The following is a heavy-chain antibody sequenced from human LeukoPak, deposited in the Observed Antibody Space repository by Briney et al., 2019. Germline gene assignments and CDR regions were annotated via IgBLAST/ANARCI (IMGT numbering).Heavy chain of an antibody. D-gene: IGHD4-17*01. J-gene: IGHJ5*02. CDR1: GFTFSDAY. Sequence: PGGSLRLSCAASGFTFSDAYMHWVRQAPGKGLQWVGRIRNKPHSYTTDYAASVKGRFTISRDDSKNSLFLQMNSLKIEDTAVYYCTRVRHGDYFDPWGMGTLVTVSS. CDR3: TRVRHGDYFDP. CDR2: IRNKPHSYTT. V-gene: IGHV3-72*01.